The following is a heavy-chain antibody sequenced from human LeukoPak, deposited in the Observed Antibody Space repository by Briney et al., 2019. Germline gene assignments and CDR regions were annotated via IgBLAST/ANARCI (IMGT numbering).Heavy chain of an antibody. J-gene: IGHJ4*02. D-gene: IGHD6-13*01. CDR3: TSSAAGQRGGY. Sequence: GGSLRLSCAASGFTLSGSATHWVRQASGKGLEWVGRIRSKANSYATAYAASVKGRFTISRDDSKNTAYLQMNSLKTEDTAVYYCTSSAAGQRGGYWGQGTLVTVSS. V-gene: IGHV3-73*01. CDR1: GFTLSGSA. CDR2: IRSKANSYAT.